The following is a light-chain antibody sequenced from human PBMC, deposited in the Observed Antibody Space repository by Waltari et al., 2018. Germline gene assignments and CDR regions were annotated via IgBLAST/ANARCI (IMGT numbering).Light chain of an antibody. CDR2: DVN. CDR3: TSFTSSSTIV. J-gene: IGLJ2*01. CDR1: SSAVGGYTY. Sequence: QSALTQPASVSGSPGPSITISCTGSSSAVGGYTYVSWYQQHPAKAPKLMISDVNKRPSGVSNRFSGSKSDNTASLTISGLQAEDEAHYYCTSFTSSSTIVFGGGTKLTVL. V-gene: IGLV2-14*03.